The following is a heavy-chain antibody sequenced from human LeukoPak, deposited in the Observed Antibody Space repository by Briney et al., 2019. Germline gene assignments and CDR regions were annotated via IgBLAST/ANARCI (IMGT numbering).Heavy chain of an antibody. J-gene: IGHJ4*02. CDR3: ARDSDVAAAGTGDY. CDR2: ISSSRNYI. CDR1: GFTFSSYN. D-gene: IGHD6-13*01. V-gene: IGHV3-21*01. Sequence: GGSLRLSCAASGFTFSSYNMNWVRQAPGKGLEWVSYISSSRNYIYYADSVKGRFTISRDNAKNSLYLQMNSLRAEDTAVYYCARDSDVAAAGTGDYWGQGTLVTVSS.